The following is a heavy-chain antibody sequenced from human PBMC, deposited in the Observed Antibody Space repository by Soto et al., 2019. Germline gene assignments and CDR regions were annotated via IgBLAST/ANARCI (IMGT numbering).Heavy chain of an antibody. J-gene: IGHJ6*02. CDR1: GYPFTTYG. CDR2: ISGYKGDT. Sequence: ASVKVSCKASGYPFTTYGISWVRQAPGQGLEWMGWISGYKGDTNYAQKFQGRVNITIDTSTGTANMEVRSLTSDDTAVYYCAKNGQPPYYYYGLDVWG. D-gene: IGHD2-8*01. V-gene: IGHV1-18*01. CDR3: AKNGQPPYYYYGLDV.